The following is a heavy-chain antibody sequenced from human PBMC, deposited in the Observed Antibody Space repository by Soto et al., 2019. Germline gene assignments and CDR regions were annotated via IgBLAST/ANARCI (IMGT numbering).Heavy chain of an antibody. CDR2: ITDNGGDA. CDR1: GITFGSRA. V-gene: IGHV3-23*01. D-gene: IGHD1-26*01. CDR3: ARGSKDYYPGSRTFDF. J-gene: IGHJ4*02. Sequence: GGSLTLSCVASGITFGSRAMGWVRPAPGEGLGLVSTITDNGGDAKYAESVRGRYAISRDNSKTTLYLQLSSPRTRESATLYYARGSKDYYPGSRTFDFWGQGTLVTVSS.